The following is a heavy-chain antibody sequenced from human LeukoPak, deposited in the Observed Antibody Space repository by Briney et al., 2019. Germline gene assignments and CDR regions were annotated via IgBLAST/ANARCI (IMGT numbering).Heavy chain of an antibody. CDR1: GGSFSGYY. J-gene: IGHJ5*02. V-gene: IGHV4-34*01. CDR3: ARGLGGYDP. CDR2: INHSGST. D-gene: IGHD5-12*01. Sequence: SETLSLICAVYGGSFSGYYWSWIRQPPGKGLEWIGEINHSGSTNYNPSLKSRVTISVDTSKNQFSLKLSSVTAADTAVYYCARGLGGYDPWGQGTLVTVSS.